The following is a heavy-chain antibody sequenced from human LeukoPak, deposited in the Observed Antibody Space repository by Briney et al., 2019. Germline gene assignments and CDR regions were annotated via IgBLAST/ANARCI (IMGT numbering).Heavy chain of an antibody. CDR2: ISHDGSAK. J-gene: IGHJ4*02. CDR3: AKETQWLVRDY. Sequence: PGRSLRLSCAASGFTFSGYGMHWVRQAPGKGLEWVGVISHDGSAKYYADSVMDRFTISRDNSKNTLFLQMNGLRAEDTAVYYCAKETQWLVRDYWGQGTLVTASS. D-gene: IGHD6-19*01. CDR1: GFTFSGYG. V-gene: IGHV3-30*18.